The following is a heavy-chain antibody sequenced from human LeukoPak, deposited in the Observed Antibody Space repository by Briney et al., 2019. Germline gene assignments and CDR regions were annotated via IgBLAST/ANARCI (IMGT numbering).Heavy chain of an antibody. CDR2: IYSSGST. Sequence: SETLSLTCTVSGGSISSYCWSWIRQPPGKGLEWIGYIYSSGSTNYNPSLKSRVTISVDPSKNQFSLKLSSVTAADTAVYYCARRTYSSSWYFDYWGQGTLVTVSS. V-gene: IGHV4-59*08. CDR3: ARRTYSSSWYFDY. J-gene: IGHJ4*02. CDR1: GGSISSYC. D-gene: IGHD6-13*01.